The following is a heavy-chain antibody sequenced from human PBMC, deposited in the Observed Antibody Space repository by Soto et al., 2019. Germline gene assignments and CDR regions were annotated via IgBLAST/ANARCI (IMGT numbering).Heavy chain of an antibody. CDR1: GFTFSSYG. CDR3: ARYCSSTSCYTYYYGMDV. D-gene: IGHD2-2*02. J-gene: IGHJ6*02. Sequence: LRLSCAASGFTFSSYGMHWVRQAPGKGLELVVVIWYDGSNKYYAVSVKGRFTISRDNSKNTLYLQMNSLRAEDTALFYCARYCSSTSCYTYYYGMDVWGQGTTVTVSS. V-gene: IGHV3-33*01. CDR2: IWYDGSNK.